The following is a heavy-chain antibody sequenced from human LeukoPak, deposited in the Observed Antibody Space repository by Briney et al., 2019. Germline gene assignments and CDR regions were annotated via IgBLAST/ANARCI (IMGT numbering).Heavy chain of an antibody. CDR3: ARAGRAQWIVRSTGQRFDP. J-gene: IGHJ5*02. D-gene: IGHD5-12*01. CDR2: INHSGST. V-gene: IGHV4-34*01. Sequence: PSETLSLTCAVYGGSFSGYYWSWIRQPPGKGLGWIGEINHSGSTNYNPSLKSRVTISVDTSKNPFSLKLSSVTAADTAVYYCARAGRAQWIVRSTGQRFDPWGQGTLVTVSS. CDR1: GGSFSGYY.